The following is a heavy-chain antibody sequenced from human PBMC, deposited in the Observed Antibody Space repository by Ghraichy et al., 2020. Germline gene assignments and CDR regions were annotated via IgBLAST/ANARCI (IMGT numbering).Heavy chain of an antibody. CDR1: GFTFSSYS. V-gene: IGHV3-48*02. CDR3: ARGYCSGGSCYSDY. J-gene: IGHJ4*02. CDR2: ISSSSSTI. D-gene: IGHD2-15*01. Sequence: WGSLRLSCAASGFTFSSYSMNWVRQAPGKGLEWVSYISSSSSTIYYADSVKGRFTISRDNAKNSLYLQMNSLRDEDTAVYYCARGYCSGGSCYSDYWGQGTLVTVSS.